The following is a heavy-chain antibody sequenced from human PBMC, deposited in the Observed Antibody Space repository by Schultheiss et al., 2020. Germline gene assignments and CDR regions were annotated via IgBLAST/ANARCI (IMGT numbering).Heavy chain of an antibody. V-gene: IGHV1-69*13. Sequence: SVKVSCKASGGTFSSYAISWVRQAPGQGLEWMGGIIPIFGTANYAQKFQGRVTITADESTSTAYMELSSLRSEDTAVYYCAKDIGGSGSYYGNWFDPWGQGTLVTVSS. CDR2: IIPIFGTA. CDR3: AKDIGGSGSYYGNWFDP. J-gene: IGHJ5*02. D-gene: IGHD3-10*01. CDR1: GGTFSSYA.